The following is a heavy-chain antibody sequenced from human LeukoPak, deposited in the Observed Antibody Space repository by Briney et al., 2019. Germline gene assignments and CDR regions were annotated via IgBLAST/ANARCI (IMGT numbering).Heavy chain of an antibody. J-gene: IGHJ4*02. Sequence: ASVKVSCKVSGYTLTELSMHWVRQAPGKGLEWMGGFDPEDGERIYAQKFQGRVTMTEDTSTDTAYVDLSSLRSEDTAVYYCATGSAFGYYFDYWGQGTLVTVSS. CDR1: GYTLTELS. V-gene: IGHV1-24*01. CDR3: ATGSAFGYYFDY. D-gene: IGHD3-10*01. CDR2: FDPEDGER.